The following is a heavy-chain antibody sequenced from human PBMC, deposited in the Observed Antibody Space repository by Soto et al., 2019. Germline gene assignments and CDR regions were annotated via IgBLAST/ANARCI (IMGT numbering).Heavy chain of an antibody. CDR2: IKSKTDGGTT. V-gene: IGHV3-15*07. J-gene: IGHJ6*02. Sequence: GGSLRLSCAASGFTFSNAWMNWVRQAPGKGLEWVGRIKSKTDGGTTDYAAPVKGRFTISRDDSKNTLYLQMNSLKTEDTAVYYCTTTARGGLRRRVHYYGMDVWGQGTTVTVSS. CDR3: TTTARGGLRRRVHYYGMDV. CDR1: GFTFSNAW. D-gene: IGHD4-17*01.